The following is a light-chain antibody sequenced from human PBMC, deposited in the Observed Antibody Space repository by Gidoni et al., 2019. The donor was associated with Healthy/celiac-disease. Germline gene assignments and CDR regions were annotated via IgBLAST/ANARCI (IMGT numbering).Light chain of an antibody. CDR3: QQYGSSPRT. CDR1: QSVSSSY. V-gene: IGKV3-20*01. Sequence: EIVLPQSPGTLSLSPGERATLSCRASQSVSSSYLAWSQQKPGQAPRLLFYGASSRATVIPDRISGSGSGKDLTLTSSRLEPEDGVVYYCQQYGSSPRTFGGGTKVEIK. J-gene: IGKJ4*01. CDR2: GAS.